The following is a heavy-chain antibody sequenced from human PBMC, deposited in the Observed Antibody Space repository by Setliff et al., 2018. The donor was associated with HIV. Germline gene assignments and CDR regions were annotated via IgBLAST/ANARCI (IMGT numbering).Heavy chain of an antibody. CDR2: IRSKTYGGTT. J-gene: IGHJ4*02. CDR3: TRDRRGSSSWSGYNGGFDY. Sequence: GGSLRLSCTASGFTFGDYAMSWFRQAPGKGLEWISFIRSKTYGGTTEYAASVKGRFTISRDDAKTIAYLHMNSLTTDDTAVYFCTRDRRGSSSWSGYNGGFDYWGQGTQVTVSS. D-gene: IGHD3-3*01. V-gene: IGHV3-49*03. CDR1: GFTFGDYA.